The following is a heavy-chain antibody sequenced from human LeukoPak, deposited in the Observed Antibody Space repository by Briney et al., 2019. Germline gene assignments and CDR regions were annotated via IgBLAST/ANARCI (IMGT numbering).Heavy chain of an antibody. J-gene: IGHJ5*02. CDR1: GGTFSSYA. Sequence: ASVKVSCKASGGTFSSYAISWVRQAPGQGLEWMGGIIPIFGTANYAQKFQGGVTITADESTSTAYMELSSLRSEDTAVYYCASLLRFGPFDPWGQGTLVTVSS. D-gene: IGHD3-3*01. V-gene: IGHV1-69*13. CDR2: IIPIFGTA. CDR3: ASLLRFGPFDP.